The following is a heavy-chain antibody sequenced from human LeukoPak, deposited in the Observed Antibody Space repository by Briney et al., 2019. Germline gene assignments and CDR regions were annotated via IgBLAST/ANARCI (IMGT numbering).Heavy chain of an antibody. Sequence: GASMKVSCKASGYTFTGYYMHWVRQAPGQGLEWMGWINPNSGGTNYAQKFQGRVTMTRDTSISTAYMELSRLRSDDTAVYYCARVVMITFGGVIVTTKPFDYWGQGTLVTVSS. CDR3: ARVVMITFGGVIVTTKPFDY. J-gene: IGHJ4*02. V-gene: IGHV1-2*02. D-gene: IGHD3-16*02. CDR2: INPNSGGT. CDR1: GYTFTGYY.